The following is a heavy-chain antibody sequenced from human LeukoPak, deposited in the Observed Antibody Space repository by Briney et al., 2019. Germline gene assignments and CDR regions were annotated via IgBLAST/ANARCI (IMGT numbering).Heavy chain of an antibody. CDR3: ARSRGRSLPDYYYYMDV. V-gene: IGHV4-4*07. D-gene: IGHD6-13*01. CDR1: GGSISSYY. CDR2: IYTSGSA. J-gene: IGHJ6*03. Sequence: SETLSLTCTVSGGSISSYYWSWIRQPAGKGLEWIGRIYTSGSANYNPSLKSRVTMSVDTSKNQFSLKLSSVTAADTAVYYCARSRGRSLPDYYYYMDVWGKGTTVTVSS.